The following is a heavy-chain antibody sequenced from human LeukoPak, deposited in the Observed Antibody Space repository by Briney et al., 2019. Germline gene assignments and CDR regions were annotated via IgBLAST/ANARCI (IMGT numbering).Heavy chain of an antibody. Sequence: RGSLRLSCAASGFTFSSYGIHGVRQAAGKGLEGVGVISYDGSNKYYADSLKGRFTNPRDNAKNTLYLQMHSLRPEDTALYYCAKDKDFWSGYYRGVPYYYGLDVWGQGTTVT. D-gene: IGHD3-3*01. V-gene: IGHV3-30*18. J-gene: IGHJ6*02. CDR2: ISYDGSNK. CDR1: GFTFSSYG. CDR3: AKDKDFWSGYYRGVPYYYGLDV.